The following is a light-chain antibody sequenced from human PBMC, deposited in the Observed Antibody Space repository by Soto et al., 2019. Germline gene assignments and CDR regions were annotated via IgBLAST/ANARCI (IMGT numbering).Light chain of an antibody. V-gene: IGKV3-15*01. Sequence: EIVMTQSPATLSVSPGERATLSCRASQSVSSSFSWYQQKPGQAPRLLIYGASTSATSIPARISSSGSGTKFTLTISSRQEEDFSVYYCHQYNNRPPWTFGQGTKVEIK. J-gene: IGKJ1*01. CDR1: QSVSSS. CDR2: GAS. CDR3: HQYNNRPPWT.